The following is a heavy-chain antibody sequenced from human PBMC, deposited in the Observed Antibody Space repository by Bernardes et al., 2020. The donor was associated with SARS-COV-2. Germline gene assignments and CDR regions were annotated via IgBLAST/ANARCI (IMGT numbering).Heavy chain of an antibody. D-gene: IGHD2-8*01. Sequence: SLRLSFAASGFTFSTYNMKWVRQAPGKGLEWVSGISGGGGMTYDAESVKGRFTISRDNSKNTLFLQMESLRAEDTAVYYCAKMSSTNGGLFWDKLDSWGQGSLVTVSS. CDR3: AKMSSTNGGLFWDKLDS. CDR2: ISGGGGMT. J-gene: IGHJ5*01. V-gene: IGHV3-23*01. CDR1: GFTFSTYN.